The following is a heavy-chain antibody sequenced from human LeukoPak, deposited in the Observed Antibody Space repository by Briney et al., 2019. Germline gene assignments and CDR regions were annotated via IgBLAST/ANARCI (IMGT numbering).Heavy chain of an antibody. CDR2: INTDGSST. CDR1: GFTFSSYW. J-gene: IGHJ4*02. CDR3: ARGGIRFIDY. D-gene: IGHD3-10*01. V-gene: IGHV3-74*01. Sequence: GGSLRLSCAASGFTFSSYWMYWVRQATGKGLVCVSRINTDGSSTDYADSVKGRFTISRDNAKNTLYVQMNSLRAEDTAVYYCARGGIRFIDYWGQGTLVTVSS.